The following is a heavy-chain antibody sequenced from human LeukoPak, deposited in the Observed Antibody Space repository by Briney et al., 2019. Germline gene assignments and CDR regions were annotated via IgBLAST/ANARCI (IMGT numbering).Heavy chain of an antibody. CDR1: GFTFSSYE. CDR2: ISSSGSTI. J-gene: IGHJ4*02. CDR3: ARGVLAVAVSDY. V-gene: IGHV3-48*03. D-gene: IGHD6-19*01. Sequence: PGGSLRLSCAASGFTFSSYEMNWVRQAPGKGLEWVSYISSSGSTIYYADSVKGRFTISRDNAKNSLYLQMNSLRAEDTAVYYCARGVLAVAVSDYWGQGTLVTVSS.